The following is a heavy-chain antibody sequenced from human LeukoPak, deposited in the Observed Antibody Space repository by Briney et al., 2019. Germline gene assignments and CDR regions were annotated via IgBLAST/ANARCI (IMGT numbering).Heavy chain of an antibody. J-gene: IGHJ6*03. D-gene: IGHD5-12*01. CDR2: IRYDGSNK. CDR3: AKGGGYEAQYYYYYLDV. Sequence: GGSLRLSCAASGFTFSSYGMHWVRQAPGKGLEWVAFIRYDGSNKYYADSVKGRFTISRDNSKNTLYLQMKSRRAEDTAVYYCAKGGGYEAQYYYYYLDVWGKGTTVTISS. CDR1: GFTFSSYG. V-gene: IGHV3-30*02.